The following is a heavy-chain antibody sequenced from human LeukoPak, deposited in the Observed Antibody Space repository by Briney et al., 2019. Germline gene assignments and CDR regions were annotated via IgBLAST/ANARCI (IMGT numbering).Heavy chain of an antibody. J-gene: IGHJ3*02. D-gene: IGHD2-21*02. CDR3: ATTGGLLPTGAFDI. CDR1: GGSISSSSYY. V-gene: IGHV4-39*01. Sequence: PSETLSLTCTVSGGSISSSSYYWGWIRQPPGKGLEWIGSIYYSGSTYYNPSLKSRVTISVDTSKNQFSLKLSSVTAADTAVYYCATTGGLLPTGAFDIWGQGTMVTVSS. CDR2: IYYSGST.